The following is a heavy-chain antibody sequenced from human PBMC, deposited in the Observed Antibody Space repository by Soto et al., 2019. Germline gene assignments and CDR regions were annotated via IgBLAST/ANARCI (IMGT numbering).Heavy chain of an antibody. V-gene: IGHV3-72*01. J-gene: IGHJ4*02. Sequence: PGGSLRLSCVVSGFNFDDHYIDWVRQAPGKGLEWVGRIRNRAHSYSTTYAASVKGRFIFSRDDSENSVNLQMNSLGIEDXXXXXXXXXXXXXXXXXXXXXGQGTLVTVSS. CDR3: XXXXXXXXXXXXXX. CDR2: IRNRAHSYST. CDR1: GFNFDDHY.